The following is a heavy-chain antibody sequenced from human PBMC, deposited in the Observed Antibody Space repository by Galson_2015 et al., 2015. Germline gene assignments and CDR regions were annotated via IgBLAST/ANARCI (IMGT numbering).Heavy chain of an antibody. CDR2: ISYDGSNK. CDR3: AKPMWGTRAAAGNFYYYGMDV. V-gene: IGHV3-30*18. J-gene: IGHJ6*02. Sequence: SLRLSCAASGFTFSSYGMHWVRQAPGKGLEWVAVISYDGSNKYYADSVKGRFTISRDNSKNTLYLQMNSLRAEDTAVYYCAKPMWGTRAAAGNFYYYGMDVSGHGTTVTVSS. D-gene: IGHD6-13*01. CDR1: GFTFSSYG.